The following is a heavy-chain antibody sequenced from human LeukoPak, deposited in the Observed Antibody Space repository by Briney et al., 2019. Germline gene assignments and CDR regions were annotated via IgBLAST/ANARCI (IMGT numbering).Heavy chain of an antibody. V-gene: IGHV4-4*07. D-gene: IGHD4/OR15-4a*01. CDR2: IYSTGST. Sequence: SETLSLTCTVSGGSISSNYWSWIRQPAGKGLEWIGRIYSTGSTNYNPSLKSRLTMSVDTSKNQFSLKLTSVTAADTAVYYCARAKDNYRGNDAFDIWGQGTMVTVSS. CDR1: GGSISSNY. CDR3: ARAKDNYRGNDAFDI. J-gene: IGHJ3*02.